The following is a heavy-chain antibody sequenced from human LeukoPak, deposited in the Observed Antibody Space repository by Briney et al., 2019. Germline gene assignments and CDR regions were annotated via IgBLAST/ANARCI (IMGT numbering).Heavy chain of an antibody. CDR3: ARENYDYVWGSYRSAWFDP. CDR1: GGSFSGYY. D-gene: IGHD3-16*02. CDR2: INHSGST. Sequence: PSETLSLTCPVYGGSFSGYYWSWIRQPPGKGLEWIGEINHSGSTNYNPSLKSRVTISVDTSKNQFSLKLSSVPAADTAVYYCARENYDYVWGSYRSAWFDPWGQGTLVPVSS. J-gene: IGHJ5*02. V-gene: IGHV4-34*01.